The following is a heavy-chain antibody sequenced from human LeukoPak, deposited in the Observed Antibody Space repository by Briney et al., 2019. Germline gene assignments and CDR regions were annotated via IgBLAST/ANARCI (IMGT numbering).Heavy chain of an antibody. CDR2: INHSGST. J-gene: IGHJ4*02. CDR1: GGSFSGYY. D-gene: IGHD6-13*01. V-gene: IGHV4-34*01. Sequence: SGTLSLTCAVYGGSFSGYYWSWIRQPPGKGLEWIGEINHSGSTNYNPSLKSRVTISVDTSKNQFSLKLSSVTAADTAVYYCARSLYSSSWYPLDYWGQGTLVTVSS. CDR3: ARSLYSSSWYPLDY.